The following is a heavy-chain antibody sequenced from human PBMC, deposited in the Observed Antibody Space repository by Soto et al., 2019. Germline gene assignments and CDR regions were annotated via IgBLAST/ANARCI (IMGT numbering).Heavy chain of an antibody. D-gene: IGHD3-22*01. CDR1: GFTFSDDY. V-gene: IGHV3-11*01. J-gene: IGHJ5*02. Sequence: PGGSLRLSCAASGFTFSDDYMCWIRQVPGKGLEWVSYISSSGSTIYYADSVKGRFTISRDNAKNSLYLQMDSLRAEDTAVYYCAREITMIHGSWFDPWGQGTLVTVSS. CDR2: ISSSGSTI. CDR3: AREITMIHGSWFDP.